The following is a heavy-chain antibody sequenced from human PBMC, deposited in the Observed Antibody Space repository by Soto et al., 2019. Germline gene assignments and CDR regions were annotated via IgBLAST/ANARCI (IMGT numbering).Heavy chain of an antibody. J-gene: IGHJ4*02. D-gene: IGHD3-3*01. CDR2: ISAYNGNT. CDR1: GYTFTSYG. V-gene: IGHV1-18*01. CDR3: ARGLPFDTIFGVVTRFDY. Sequence: ASVKVSCKASGYTFTSYGISWVRQAPGQGLEWMGWISAYNGNTNYAQKLQGRVTMTTGTSTSTAYMELRSLRSDDTAVYYCARGLPFDTIFGVVTRFDYWGQGTLVTVSS.